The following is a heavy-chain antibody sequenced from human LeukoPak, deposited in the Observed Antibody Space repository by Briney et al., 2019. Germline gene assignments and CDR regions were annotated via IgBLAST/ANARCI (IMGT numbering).Heavy chain of an antibody. Sequence: GGSLRLSCAASGFTFSTYGMHWVRQAPGKGLEWVAVISNDGSNKYYADSVKGRFTISRDKSKNTLYPQMNSLRAEDTAVYYCAKERGGYSGYERSYYYYYGMDVWGKGTTVTVSS. CDR1: GFTFSTYG. D-gene: IGHD5-12*01. CDR3: AKERGGYSGYERSYYYYYGMDV. J-gene: IGHJ6*04. CDR2: ISNDGSNK. V-gene: IGHV3-30*18.